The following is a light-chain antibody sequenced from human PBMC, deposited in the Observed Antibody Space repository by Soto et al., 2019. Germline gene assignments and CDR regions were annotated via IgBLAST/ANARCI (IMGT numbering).Light chain of an antibody. J-gene: IGLJ3*02. CDR2: GNN. V-gene: IGLV1-40*01. CDR1: SFNIGAGYD. Sequence: QSVLTQPPSVSGAPGQRVTISCTGSSFNIGAGYDVHWYQQLPGTAPKLLIYGNNNRPSGVPDRFSGSKSGISASLAITGLQAEDEADYYCQSYDSSLSGSVFGGGTKDTVL. CDR3: QSYDSSLSGSV.